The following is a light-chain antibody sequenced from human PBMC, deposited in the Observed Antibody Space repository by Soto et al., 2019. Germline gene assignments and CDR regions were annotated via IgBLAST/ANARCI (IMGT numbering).Light chain of an antibody. J-gene: IGLJ1*01. CDR2: EGS. CDR1: ISDVGSFGP. Sequence: QSALTQPASVSGSPGQSIAISCSGSISDVGSFGPVSWYQHHPGQVPKLIIYEGSRRPSGVSSRFSGSKTGNTASLTITALQAEEEANYSCCSYVGARTYVFGTGTQGTV. V-gene: IGLV2-23*01. CDR3: CSYVGARTYV.